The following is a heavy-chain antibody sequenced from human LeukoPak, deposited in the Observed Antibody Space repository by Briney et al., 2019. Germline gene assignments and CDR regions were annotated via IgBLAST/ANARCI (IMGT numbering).Heavy chain of an antibody. CDR3: ANDYYGSGSYYNLFGY. D-gene: IGHD3-10*01. CDR1: GFTFSRHA. V-gene: IGHV3-23*01. CDR2: ISGSGGSI. J-gene: IGHJ4*02. Sequence: GGSLRLSCAGSGFTFSRHAVTWVRQAPGKRLEWVSTISGSGGSICYAESVKGRFTISRDNSKNTVYLQKNSLRAEDTAVYYCANDYYGSGSYYNLFGYWGQGTLVTVSS.